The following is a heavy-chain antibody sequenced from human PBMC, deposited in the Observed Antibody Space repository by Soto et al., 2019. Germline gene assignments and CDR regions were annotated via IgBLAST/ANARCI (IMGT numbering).Heavy chain of an antibody. J-gene: IGHJ4*02. CDR1: GYSFTTYW. CDR3: ARGTNAAPGLDY. Sequence: GESLKISCKGSGYSFTTYWIGWVRQMPGKGLEWMGRIDPSDSYTNYSPSFQGRLTISRDNAKNSLSVQVNSLRAEDTAVYYCARGTNAAPGLDYWGQGILVTVSS. D-gene: IGHD1-1*01. CDR2: IDPSDSYT. V-gene: IGHV5-10-1*01.